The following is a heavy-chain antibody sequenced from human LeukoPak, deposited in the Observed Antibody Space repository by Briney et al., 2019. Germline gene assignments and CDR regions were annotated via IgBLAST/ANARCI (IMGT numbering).Heavy chain of an antibody. CDR1: GYTFTSYG. D-gene: IGHD2-2*01. CDR2: ISAYNGNT. J-gene: IGHJ6*02. Sequence: RASVTVSCKASGYTFTSYGISWVRQAPGQGLEWMGWISAYNGNTNYAQKLQGRVTMTTDTSTSTAYMELRSLRSDDTAVYYCARDHCTSSGCYEYYYYGVDVWGQGTTVTVSS. V-gene: IGHV1-18*01. CDR3: ARDHCTSSGCYEYYYYGVDV.